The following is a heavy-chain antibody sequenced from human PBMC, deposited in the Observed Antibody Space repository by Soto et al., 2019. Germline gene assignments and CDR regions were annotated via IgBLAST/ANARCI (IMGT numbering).Heavy chain of an antibody. CDR1: GGSISSYY. J-gene: IGHJ4*02. CDR3: ARSRDGYNFGY. V-gene: IGHV4-59*01. CDR2: IYYSGST. D-gene: IGHD5-12*01. Sequence: PSETLSLTCTVSGGSISSYYWSWIRQPPGKGLEWIGYIYYSGSTNYNPSLKSRVTISVDTSKNQFSLKLSSVTAADTAVYYCARSRDGYNFGYWGQGTLVTVS.